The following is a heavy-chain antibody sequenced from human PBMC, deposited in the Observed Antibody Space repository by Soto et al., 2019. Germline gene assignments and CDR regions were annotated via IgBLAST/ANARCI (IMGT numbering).Heavy chain of an antibody. V-gene: IGHV1-69*06. J-gene: IGHJ2*01. CDR3: ASTKYDSSAYYYWYLGL. CDR2: IIPIFGTA. CDR1: EDTFRNYA. Sequence: QVELVQSGAEVKKPGSSVKVSCQASEDTFRNYAISWVRQAPGQGLEWMGGIIPIFGTANYAQKFQGRVTTAADKSANTVYLELSSLRSEDTAVYYCASTKYDSSAYYYWYLGLWGRGTLGTVSS. D-gene: IGHD3-22*01.